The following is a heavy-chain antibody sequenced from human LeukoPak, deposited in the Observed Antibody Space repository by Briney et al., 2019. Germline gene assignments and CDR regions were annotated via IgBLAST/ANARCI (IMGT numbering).Heavy chain of an antibody. CDR3: AREYIVATASDY. CDR1: GFTFSRYS. D-gene: IGHD5-12*01. Sequence: GGSLRLSCAASGFTFSRYSMNWVRQAPGKGLEWVASISISSNYIYYADSVKGRFTISRDNAKNSLYLQVNSLRAEDTAVYYCAREYIVATASDYWGQGTLVTVPS. J-gene: IGHJ4*02. V-gene: IGHV3-21*01. CDR2: ISISSNYI.